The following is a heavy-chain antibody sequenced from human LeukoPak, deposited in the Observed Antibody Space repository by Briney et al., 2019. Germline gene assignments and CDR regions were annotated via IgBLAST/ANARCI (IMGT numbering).Heavy chain of an antibody. CDR1: GGSISSYY. CDR3: AREEFHNSGWYVSDY. D-gene: IGHD6-19*01. CDR2: IYTSGST. J-gene: IGHJ4*02. V-gene: IGHV4-4*07. Sequence: SETLSLTCTVSGGSISSYYWSWIRQPAGKGLEWIGRIYTSGSTNYNPSLKRQVTMSVDTSKNQFSLKLSSVNDADTAVYYCAREEFHNSGWYVSDYWGQGTLVTVSS.